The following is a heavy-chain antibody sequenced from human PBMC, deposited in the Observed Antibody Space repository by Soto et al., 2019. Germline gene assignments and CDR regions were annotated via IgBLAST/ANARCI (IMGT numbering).Heavy chain of an antibody. CDR3: ARDLVYDYVWGSYRYWAFDI. Sequence: GGSLRLSCAASGFTFSSYWMSWVRQAPGKGLEWVANIKQDGSGKYYVDSVKGRFTISRDNAKNSLYLQMNSLRAEDTAVYYCARDLVYDYVWGSYRYWAFDIWGQGTMVTVSS. CDR1: GFTFSSYW. V-gene: IGHV3-7*01. CDR2: IKQDGSGK. D-gene: IGHD3-16*02. J-gene: IGHJ3*02.